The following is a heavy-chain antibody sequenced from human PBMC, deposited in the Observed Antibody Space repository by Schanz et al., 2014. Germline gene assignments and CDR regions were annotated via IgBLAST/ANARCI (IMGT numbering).Heavy chain of an antibody. CDR3: AKHVRSLTGNDY. CDR2: MIGSGSSV. V-gene: IGHV3-23*04. Sequence: EVQLVESGGGLVRPGGSLRLSCAASGFTFSIYGMSWVRQAPGKGLEWVSRMIGSGSSVFYADSVKGRFTISRDNSKNTLYLQVNSLRAEDTAVYYCAKHVRSLTGNDYWGQGTLVTVSS. J-gene: IGHJ4*02. CDR1: GFTFSIYG. D-gene: IGHD3-9*01.